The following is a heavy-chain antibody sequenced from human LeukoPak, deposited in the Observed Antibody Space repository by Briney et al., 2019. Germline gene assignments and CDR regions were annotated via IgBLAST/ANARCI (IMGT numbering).Heavy chain of an antibody. J-gene: IGHJ4*02. CDR1: GGSIISGDYA. V-gene: IGHV4-30-2*01. CDR3: ASAMVRGTPYYFDF. D-gene: IGHD5-18*01. CDR2: IYHTGST. Sequence: PSETLSLTCAVPGGSIISGDYAWSWIRQPPGKGLEWIGFIYHTGSTYYSPSLKSRITISVDTSKNQFSLKLNSVTAADTAVYYCASAMVRGTPYYFDFWGQGALVTVSS.